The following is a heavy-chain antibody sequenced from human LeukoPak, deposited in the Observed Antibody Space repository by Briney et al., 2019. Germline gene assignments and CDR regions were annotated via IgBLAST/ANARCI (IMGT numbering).Heavy chain of an antibody. V-gene: IGHV4-34*01. D-gene: IGHD4-17*01. CDR3: ARAHGDYRYYYYYYGMDV. CDR2: INHSGST. Sequence: SETLSLTCAVYGGSFSGYYWSWIRQPPGKGLEWIREINHSGSTNYNPSLKSRVTTSVDTSKNQFSLKLSSVTAADTAVYYCARAHGDYRYYYYYYGMDVWGQGTTVTVSS. J-gene: IGHJ6*02. CDR1: GGSFSGYY.